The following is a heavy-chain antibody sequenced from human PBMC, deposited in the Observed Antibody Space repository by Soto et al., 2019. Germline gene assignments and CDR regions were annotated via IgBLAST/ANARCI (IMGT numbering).Heavy chain of an antibody. CDR3: PGEVASGY. Sequence: QVQLVESGGGVVQPGRSLRLSCAVSGFTVSTYGMHWVRQAPGKGLEWVAVISRDGGTKYYADSVKGRFTFSRDNSRNTLFLEMNSLRGDDMAVYYCPGEVASGYWGQGTLVIVSS. J-gene: IGHJ4*02. D-gene: IGHD2-21*01. CDR2: ISRDGGTK. V-gene: IGHV3-30*03. CDR1: GFTVSTYG.